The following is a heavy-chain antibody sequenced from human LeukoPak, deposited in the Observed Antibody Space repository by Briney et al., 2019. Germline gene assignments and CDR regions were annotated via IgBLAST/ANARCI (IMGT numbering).Heavy chain of an antibody. CDR3: AKDKESVVVVPAAIDYYYMDV. D-gene: IGHD2-2*01. J-gene: IGHJ6*03. CDR1: GFTFSSYG. CDR2: IRYDGSNK. V-gene: IGHV3-30*02. Sequence: GGSLRLSCAASGFTFSSYGMPWVRQAPGKGLEWVAFIRYDGSNKYYADSVKGRFTISRDNSKNTLYLQMNSLRAEDTAVYYCAKDKESVVVVPAAIDYYYMDVWGKGTTVTVSS.